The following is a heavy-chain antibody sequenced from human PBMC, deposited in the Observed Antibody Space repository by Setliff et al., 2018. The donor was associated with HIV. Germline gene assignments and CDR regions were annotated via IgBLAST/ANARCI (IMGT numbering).Heavy chain of an antibody. CDR3: ARDKDEDYGSTSFDY. CDR2: ISPSSTII. CDR1: GFSFSSYS. J-gene: IGHJ4*02. V-gene: IGHV3-48*01. Sequence: PGGSLRLSCGASGFSFSSYSMNWVRQAPGKGLEWVSYISPSSTIIYYPDSVKGRFTTSRDNARNSLYLQLNSLRPEDTAVYYCARDKDEDYGSTSFDYWGQGILVTVSS. D-gene: IGHD4-17*01.